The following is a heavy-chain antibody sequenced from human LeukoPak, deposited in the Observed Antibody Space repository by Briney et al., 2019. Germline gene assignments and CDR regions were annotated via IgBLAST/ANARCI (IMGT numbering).Heavy chain of an antibody. CDR2: INHSGST. D-gene: IGHD3-10*01. J-gene: IGHJ3*02. V-gene: IGHV4-34*01. Sequence: PSETLSLTCAVYGGSFSGYYWSWIRQPPGKGLEWIGEINHSGSTNYNPSLKSRVTISVDTSKNQFSLKLSSVTAADTAVYYCARGHDYGSDAFDIWGQGTMVAVSS. CDR3: ARGHDYGSDAFDI. CDR1: GGSFSGYY.